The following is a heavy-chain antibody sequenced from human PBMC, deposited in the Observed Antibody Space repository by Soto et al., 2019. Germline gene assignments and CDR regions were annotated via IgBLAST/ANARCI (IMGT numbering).Heavy chain of an antibody. J-gene: IGHJ3*02. CDR1: GFTFSSYA. Sequence: GSLRRSCAASGFTFSSYAMHWVRQAPGKGLEWVSAISGSGGSTYYADSVKGRFTISRDNSKNTLYLQMNSLRAEDTAVYYCAKSQGGGPDAFDIWGQGTMVTVS. CDR3: AKSQGGGPDAFDI. V-gene: IGHV3-23*01. CDR2: ISGSGGST. D-gene: IGHD3-16*01.